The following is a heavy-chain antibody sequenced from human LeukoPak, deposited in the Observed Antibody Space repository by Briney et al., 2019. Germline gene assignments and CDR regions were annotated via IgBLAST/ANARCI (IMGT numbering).Heavy chain of an antibody. CDR2: INPNSGGA. D-gene: IGHD2-21*02. CDR1: GYTFAGYY. Sequence: ASVKVSCKASGYTFAGYYMHWVRQAPGQGLEWMGWINPNSGGANYAQKFQGRVSMTRDMSTSTVSMELSSLRSEDTAVYYCARDLMTRLSSWFDPWGQGTLVTVSS. V-gene: IGHV1-2*02. J-gene: IGHJ5*02. CDR3: ARDLMTRLSSWFDP.